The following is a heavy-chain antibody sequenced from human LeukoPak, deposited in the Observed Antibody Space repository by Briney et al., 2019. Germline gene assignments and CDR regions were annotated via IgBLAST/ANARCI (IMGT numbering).Heavy chain of an antibody. CDR1: GGTFSSYA. V-gene: IGHV1-69*05. Sequence: SVKVSCKASGGTFSSYAISWVRQAPGQGLEWMGGIIPIFGTANYAQKFQGRVTMTRDTSTSTVYMELSSLRSEDTAVYYCARVGPLETGFDYWGQGTLVTVSS. CDR3: ARVGPLETGFDY. CDR2: IIPIFGTA. J-gene: IGHJ4*02. D-gene: IGHD1-1*01.